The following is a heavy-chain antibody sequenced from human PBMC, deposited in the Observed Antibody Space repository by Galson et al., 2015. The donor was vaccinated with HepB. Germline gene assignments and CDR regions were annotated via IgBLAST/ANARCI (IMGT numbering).Heavy chain of an antibody. CDR1: GFTFDDYA. Sequence: SLRLSRAASGFTFDDYAMHWVRQSPGKGLEWVSGISWNSGSIAYADSVKGRFTISRDNAKNSLYLQMNSLRAEDTALYYCAKGTGSYPRSWFDPWGQGTLVTVSS. D-gene: IGHD1-26*01. CDR2: ISWNSGSI. V-gene: IGHV3-9*01. J-gene: IGHJ5*02. CDR3: AKGTGSYPRSWFDP.